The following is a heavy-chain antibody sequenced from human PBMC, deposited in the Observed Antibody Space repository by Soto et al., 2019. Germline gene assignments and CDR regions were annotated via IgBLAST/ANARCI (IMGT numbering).Heavy chain of an antibody. CDR3: ARDGARGENYYDSGMDV. V-gene: IGHV1-18*01. D-gene: IGHD3-16*01. CDR2: ISAYNGNT. Sequence: QVQLVQSGAEVKKPGASVKVSCKASGYTFTSYGISWVRQAPGQGLEWMGWISAYNGNTNYAQKLQGRVTMTRDTSTSTAYMELRSLRSDDTAVYYCARDGARGENYYDSGMDVWGQGTTVTVSS. CDR1: GYTFTSYG. J-gene: IGHJ6*02.